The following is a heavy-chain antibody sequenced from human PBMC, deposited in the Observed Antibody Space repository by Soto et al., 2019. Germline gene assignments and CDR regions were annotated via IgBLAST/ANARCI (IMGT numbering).Heavy chain of an antibody. CDR3: ASYERSTAYFPQFLFDY. V-gene: IGHV4-39*02. D-gene: IGHD3-9*01. Sequence: QLQLQESGPGLLKPSETLSLTCRVSGDSISSSNYYCGWIRQPPGKGLEWIGSIYYSGSTYYNPSLKSRVSMSLDMSKNRFPLPLTSLTAADTAVYYCASYERSTAYFPQFLFDYWGQGTLVTVSA. CDR2: IYYSGST. CDR1: GDSISSSNYY. J-gene: IGHJ4*02.